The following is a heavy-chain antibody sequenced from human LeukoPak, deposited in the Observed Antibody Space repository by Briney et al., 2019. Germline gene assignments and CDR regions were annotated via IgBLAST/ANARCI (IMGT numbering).Heavy chain of an antibody. D-gene: IGHD6-19*01. J-gene: IGHJ4*02. CDR3: ARDHTVGQWPTHFDY. V-gene: IGHV3-23*01. Sequence: GGSLRLSCAGSGFNFSSFVMTWVRQAPGKGLEWVSSISASGRSTYYADSVKGRFTISRDNSKNTLYLQVNSLRAEDTAVYYCARDHTVGQWPTHFDYWGQGTLVTVSS. CDR2: ISASGRST. CDR1: GFNFSSFV.